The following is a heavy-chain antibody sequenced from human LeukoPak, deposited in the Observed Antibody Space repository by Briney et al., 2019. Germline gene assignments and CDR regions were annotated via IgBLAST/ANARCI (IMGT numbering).Heavy chain of an antibody. Sequence: ASEKVSCKASGYMFIAYYLHWVRQAPGQGPEWMGYINPNSAGTDYAQKFKGRVTMTRDTSITTAYMELSRLTSDDTAVYYCARGPDGSGTFNSIYYNFNMDVWGQGTTVTVSS. CDR1: GYMFIAYY. J-gene: IGHJ6*03. V-gene: IGHV1-2*02. D-gene: IGHD3-10*01. CDR2: INPNSAGT. CDR3: ARGPDGSGTFNSIYYNFNMDV.